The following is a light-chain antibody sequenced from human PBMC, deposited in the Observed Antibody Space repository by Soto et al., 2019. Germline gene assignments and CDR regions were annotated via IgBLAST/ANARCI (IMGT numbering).Light chain of an antibody. J-gene: IGLJ1*01. CDR2: EVS. V-gene: IGLV2-14*01. Sequence: QSALSQPASVSGSPGQSITISCTGTCSDVGGYDYVSWFQQHPGKAPKLMLHEVSNRPSGISDRFSGSKSGNTASLTISGLQAEDEADYYCSSYTSSTTLYVFGTGTKVTVL. CDR3: SSYTSSTTLYV. CDR1: CSDVGGYDY.